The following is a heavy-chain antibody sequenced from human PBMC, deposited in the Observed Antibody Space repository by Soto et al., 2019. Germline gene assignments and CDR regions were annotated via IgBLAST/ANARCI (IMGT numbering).Heavy chain of an antibody. Sequence: GGSLRLSCAASGFTFSSYAMSWVRQAPGKGLEWVSAISGSGGSTYYADSVKGRFTISRDNSKNTLYLQMNSLRAEDTAVYYCAKAPTDPYCSSTSCYPLHWGQGTLVTVSS. V-gene: IGHV3-23*01. D-gene: IGHD2-2*01. CDR3: AKAPTDPYCSSTSCYPLH. CDR2: ISGSGGST. CDR1: GFTFSSYA. J-gene: IGHJ4*02.